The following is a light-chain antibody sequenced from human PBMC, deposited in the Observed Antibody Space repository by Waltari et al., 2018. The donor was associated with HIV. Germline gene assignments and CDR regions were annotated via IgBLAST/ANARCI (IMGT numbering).Light chain of an antibody. CDR1: SSDVGGYNY. CDR2: EVT. J-gene: IGLJ2*01. Sequence: QSALTQPPSASGSPGQSVTISCPGTSSDVGGYNYVSWYQQHPGNAPKLIIYEVTGRPSGVPDRFSGSKSGNTASLTVSGLQAEDEADYYCSSYAGSNKLVFGGGTKLTVV. CDR3: SSYAGSNKLV. V-gene: IGLV2-8*01.